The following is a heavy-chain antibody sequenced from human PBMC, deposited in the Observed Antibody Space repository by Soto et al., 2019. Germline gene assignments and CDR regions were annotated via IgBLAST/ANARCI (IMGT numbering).Heavy chain of an antibody. CDR2: INAGNGNT. CDR1: GYTFSSYA. Sequence: VSVKVSCKASGYTFSSYAMHWVRQAPGQRLEWMGWINAGNGNTKYSQKFQGRVTITRDTSASTAYMELSSLRSEDTAVYYCARDRYCSSTSCYGLGWFDPWGQGTLVTVSS. V-gene: IGHV1-3*01. CDR3: ARDRYCSSTSCYGLGWFDP. D-gene: IGHD2-2*01. J-gene: IGHJ5*02.